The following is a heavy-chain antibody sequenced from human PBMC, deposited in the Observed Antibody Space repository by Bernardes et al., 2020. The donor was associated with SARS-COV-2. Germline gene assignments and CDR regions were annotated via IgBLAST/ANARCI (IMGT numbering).Heavy chain of an antibody. V-gene: IGHV3-74*01. CDR3: VRGPSDGHGRFEY. J-gene: IGHJ4*02. CDR2: ISSDGSTT. Sequence: GGSPRPSRAASGFPLSRFWMHWVRPAPGKGLVWVSRISSDGSTTTYAGSVKGRFTISRDNARNTLYLQMNSLRVEDTAVYFCVRGPSDGHGRFEYWGQGTLGTVSS. CDR1: GFPLSRFW.